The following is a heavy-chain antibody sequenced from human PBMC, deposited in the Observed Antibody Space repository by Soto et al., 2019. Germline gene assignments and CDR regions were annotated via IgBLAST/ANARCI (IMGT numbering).Heavy chain of an antibody. J-gene: IGHJ6*02. CDR3: ATDPRVVGYYYYGMDV. Sequence: PGESLKSSGNGSGYIFTSYWIGWVRQMPGKGLEWMGIIYPGDSDARCSPSFQGRVTMTEDTSTDTAYMELSGLRSEDTAVYYCATDPRVVGYYYYGMDVWGQGTTVTVSS. V-gene: IGHV5-51*01. CDR1: GYIFTSYW. D-gene: IGHD2-15*01. CDR2: IYPGDSDA.